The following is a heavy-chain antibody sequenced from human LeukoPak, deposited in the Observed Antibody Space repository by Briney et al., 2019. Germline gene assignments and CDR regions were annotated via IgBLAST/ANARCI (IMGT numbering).Heavy chain of an antibody. J-gene: IGHJ3*02. CDR3: ARVRPSPSIGYSSSWYGTGAFDI. V-gene: IGHV4-61*01. Sequence: PSETLSLTCTVSGGSISSSNYYWSWIRQPPGKGLEWIGYIYYSGSTNYNPSLKSRVTISVDTSKNRFSLKLSSVTAADTAVYYCARVRPSPSIGYSSSWYGTGAFDIWGQGTMVTVSS. D-gene: IGHD6-13*01. CDR2: IYYSGST. CDR1: GGSISSSNYY.